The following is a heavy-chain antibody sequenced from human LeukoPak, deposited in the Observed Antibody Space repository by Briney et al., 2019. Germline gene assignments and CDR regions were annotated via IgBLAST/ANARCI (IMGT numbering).Heavy chain of an antibody. V-gene: IGHV3-20*04. D-gene: IGHD3-10*01. CDR2: INWNGGST. J-gene: IGHJ4*02. CDR1: GFRFDDYG. Sequence: PGGSLRLSCAASGFRFDDYGMNWVRQVPGKGLEWISGINWNGGSTGYGDSVKGRFTISRDNAENSLYLQMNSLGAEDTALYYCARAVDNYYGSGSYAYWGQGALVTVSS. CDR3: ARAVDNYYGSGSYAY.